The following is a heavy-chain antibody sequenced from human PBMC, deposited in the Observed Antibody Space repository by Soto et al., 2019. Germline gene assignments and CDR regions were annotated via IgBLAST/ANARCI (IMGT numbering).Heavy chain of an antibody. V-gene: IGHV3-21*01. J-gene: IGHJ3*02. CDR3: ARDLTPHTSSWYYSGAFDI. CDR1: GFTFSSYS. Sequence: GGSLRLSCAASGFTFSSYSMNWVRQAPGKGLEWVSSISSSSSYIYYADPVKGRFTISRDNAKNSLYLQMNSLRAEDTAVYYCARDLTPHTSSWYYSGAFDIWGQGTMVTVSS. CDR2: ISSSSSYI. D-gene: IGHD6-13*01.